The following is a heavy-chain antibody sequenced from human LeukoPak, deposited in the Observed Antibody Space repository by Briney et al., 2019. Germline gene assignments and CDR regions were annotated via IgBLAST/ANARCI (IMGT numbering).Heavy chain of an antibody. J-gene: IGHJ4*02. D-gene: IGHD4-17*01. CDR1: GFTFDDYA. CDR2: ISWNSGSI. V-gene: IGHV3-9*01. Sequence: PGGSLRLSCAASGFTFDDYAMHWVRQAPGKGLEWVSGISWNSGSIGYADSVKGRFTISRDNAKNSLYLQMNSLRAEDTALYYCAKVAPYGDYEYYFDYWAQGTLVTVSS. CDR3: AKVAPYGDYEYYFDY.